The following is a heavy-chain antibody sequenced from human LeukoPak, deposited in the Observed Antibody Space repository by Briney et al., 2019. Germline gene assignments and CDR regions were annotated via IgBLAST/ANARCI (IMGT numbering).Heavy chain of an antibody. D-gene: IGHD1-26*01. CDR3: AREGFRNSVDY. J-gene: IGHJ4*02. CDR1: GFTFSGYE. CDR2: ISSSGSTI. Sequence: GGSLRLSCAASGFTFSGYEMNWVRQAPGKGLEGVPYISSSGSTIYYADSVKGRFTISRDNAKNSLYLQMNSLRAEDTAVYYCAREGFRNSVDYWGQGTLVTVSS. V-gene: IGHV3-48*03.